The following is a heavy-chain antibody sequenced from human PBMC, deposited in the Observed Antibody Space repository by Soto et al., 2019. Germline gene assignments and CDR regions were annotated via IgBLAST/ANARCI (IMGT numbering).Heavy chain of an antibody. CDR1: GFSVSNNY. Sequence: EVQLVESGGGLVQPGGSLRLSCAASGFSVSNNYLIWVRQAPGKGLEWVSVIHRAGSTYYADSVKGRFTISRDNSKNTVYLQMNTLGAYDAAVYYCVRIDGATSGWGQGTLVTVSS. D-gene: IGHD2-15*01. CDR3: VRIDGATSG. CDR2: IHRAGST. V-gene: IGHV3-66*01. J-gene: IGHJ4*02.